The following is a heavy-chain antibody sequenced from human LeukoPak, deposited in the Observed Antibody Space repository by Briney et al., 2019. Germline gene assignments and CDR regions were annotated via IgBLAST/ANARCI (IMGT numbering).Heavy chain of an antibody. D-gene: IGHD3-22*01. CDR3: AKDRNYYDVINAFDI. Sequence: PGGSLRLSCAASGFTFSSYAMSWVGQAPGKGLEWVSAISGSGGSTYYADSVKGRFTISRDNSKNTLYLQMNSLRAEDTAVYYCAKDRNYYDVINAFDIWGQGTMVTVSS. V-gene: IGHV3-23*01. CDR1: GFTFSSYA. CDR2: ISGSGGST. J-gene: IGHJ3*02.